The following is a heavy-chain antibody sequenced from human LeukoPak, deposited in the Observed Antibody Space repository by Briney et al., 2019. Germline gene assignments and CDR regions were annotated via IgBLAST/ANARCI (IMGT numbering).Heavy chain of an antibody. CDR2: INTYNGNT. CDR1: GYTFNTHG. J-gene: IGHJ3*02. Sequence: ASVKVSCKASGYTFNTHGISWVRQAPGQGLEWMGWINTYNGNTNYAQKFQGRVTITRNTSISTAYMELSSLRSEDTAVYYCARGVNTVVTHDAFDIWGQGTMVTVSS. V-gene: IGHV1-8*03. CDR3: ARGVNTVVTHDAFDI. D-gene: IGHD4-23*01.